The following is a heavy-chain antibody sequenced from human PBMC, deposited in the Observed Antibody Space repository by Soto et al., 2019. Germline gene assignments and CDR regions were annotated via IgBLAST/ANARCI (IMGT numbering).Heavy chain of an antibody. Sequence: GGSLRLSCAASGSTFSSYSMNWVRQAPGKGLEWVSYISSSSSTIYYADSVKGRFTISRDNAKNSLYLQMNSLRDEDTAVYYCASHGRGYSYGYPYWGQGTLVTVSS. CDR3: ASHGRGYSYGYPY. J-gene: IGHJ4*02. CDR1: GSTFSSYS. CDR2: ISSSSSTI. D-gene: IGHD5-18*01. V-gene: IGHV3-48*02.